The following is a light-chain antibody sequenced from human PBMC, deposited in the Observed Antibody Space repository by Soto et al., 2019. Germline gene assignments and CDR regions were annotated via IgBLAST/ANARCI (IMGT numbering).Light chain of an antibody. Sequence: QSALTQPASVSGSPGESITISCTGTSSDVGSYNSIAWYQQHPGKAPRVMIFEVTKRPSGISNRFSGSKSGSTASLTISGLQAEDEADYFCFSYAGDSTWVFGGGTKLTVL. CDR3: FSYAGDSTWV. V-gene: IGLV2-23*02. CDR2: EVT. CDR1: SSDVGSYNS. J-gene: IGLJ3*02.